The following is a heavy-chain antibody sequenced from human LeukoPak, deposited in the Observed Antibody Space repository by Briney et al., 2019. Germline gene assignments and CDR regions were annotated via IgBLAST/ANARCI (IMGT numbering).Heavy chain of an antibody. CDR3: ARGVLNWFDP. V-gene: IGHV1-46*03. Sequence: ASVKVSCKASGGTFSSYAISWVRQAPGQGLEWMGIINPSGGSTSYAQKFQGRVTMTRDTSTSTVYMELSSLRSEDTAVYYCARGVLNWFDPWGQGTLVTVSS. J-gene: IGHJ5*02. D-gene: IGHD3-3*01. CDR1: GGTFSSYA. CDR2: INPSGGST.